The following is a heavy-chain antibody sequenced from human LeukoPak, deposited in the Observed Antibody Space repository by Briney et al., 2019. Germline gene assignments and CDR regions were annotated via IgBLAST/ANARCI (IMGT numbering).Heavy chain of an antibody. Sequence: QPGGSLRLSCAASGFTFSSYAMSWVRQAPGKGLEWVSAISGSGGSTYYADSVKGRFTISRDNSKNTLYLQMNSLRAEDTAVYYCAKDSSSSWYSYYYYYYMDVWGKGTTVTVSS. V-gene: IGHV3-23*01. CDR1: GFTFSSYA. D-gene: IGHD6-13*01. J-gene: IGHJ6*03. CDR2: ISGSGGST. CDR3: AKDSSSSWYSYYYYYYMDV.